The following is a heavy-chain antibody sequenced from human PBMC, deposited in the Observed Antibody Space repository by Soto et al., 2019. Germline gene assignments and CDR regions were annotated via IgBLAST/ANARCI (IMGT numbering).Heavy chain of an antibody. CDR1: GYTFTSYG. D-gene: IGHD2-2*01. J-gene: IGHJ3*02. Sequence: ASVKVSCKASGYTFTSYGISWVRQAPGQGLEWMGWISAYNGNTNYAQKLQGRVTMTTDTSTSTAYMELRSLRSDDTAVYYCARPLWGCSSTSCRDAFDIWGQGTMVTVSS. CDR2: ISAYNGNT. CDR3: ARPLWGCSSTSCRDAFDI. V-gene: IGHV1-18*01.